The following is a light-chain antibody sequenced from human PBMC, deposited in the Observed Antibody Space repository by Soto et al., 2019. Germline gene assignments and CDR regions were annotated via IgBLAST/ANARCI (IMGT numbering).Light chain of an antibody. Sequence: QSVLTQPPSASATPGQRVTISCSGSPSNVGGNSVSWYQHVPGTAPKLLIYNNYERPPGVPDRFSGSKSGSSASLAISGLQSEDEADYFCATWDDSLISWVFGGGTKVTVL. CDR2: NNY. V-gene: IGLV1-44*01. J-gene: IGLJ3*02. CDR3: ATWDDSLISWV. CDR1: PSNVGGNS.